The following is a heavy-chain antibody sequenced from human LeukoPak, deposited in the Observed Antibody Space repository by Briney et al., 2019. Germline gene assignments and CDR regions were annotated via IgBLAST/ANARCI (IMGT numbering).Heavy chain of an antibody. CDR3: ATEWLSPYSWFDP. J-gene: IGHJ5*02. D-gene: IGHD3-3*01. CDR1: GGSISSYY. V-gene: IGHV4-4*07. Sequence: ASETLSLTCTVSGGSISSYYWSWVRQPAGKGLEWIGRIYTCGSTNYNPSLKSRVTISVDNSKNQFSLKLTSVTAADTAVYYCATEWLSPYSWFDPWGQGTLVTVSS. CDR2: IYTCGST.